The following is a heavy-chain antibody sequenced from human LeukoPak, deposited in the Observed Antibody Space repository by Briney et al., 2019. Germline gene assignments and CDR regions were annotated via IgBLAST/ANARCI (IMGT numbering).Heavy chain of an antibody. CDR1: GYTFTAYY. J-gene: IGHJ4*02. CDR3: ARDLGPGFTLGHFDS. CDR2: IFPNSGGT. V-gene: IGHV1-2*02. D-gene: IGHD3-16*01. Sequence: ASVKVSCKTSGYTFTAYYLHWVRQAPGQGLEWLGWIFPNSGGTNYAPKFRGRVSMTRDTTVNTAFLEVTGLTSEDTAVYFCARDLGPGFTLGHFDSWGLGALVTVAS.